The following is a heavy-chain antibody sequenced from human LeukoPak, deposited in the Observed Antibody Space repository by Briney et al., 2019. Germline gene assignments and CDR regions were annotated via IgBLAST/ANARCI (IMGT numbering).Heavy chain of an antibody. J-gene: IGHJ4*02. CDR2: NYNSGTT. CDR3: ARERASAGPHFDH. V-gene: IGHV4-59*01. Sequence: SETLSLTCDVSGGSISTYYWSWIRHPPGKGLEWIGYNYNSGTTNYNPSLRSRVTVSVDRSKNQFSLRLTSVTAADTAAYYCARERASAGPHFDHWGRGILVTVSS. D-gene: IGHD6-13*01. CDR1: GGSISTYY.